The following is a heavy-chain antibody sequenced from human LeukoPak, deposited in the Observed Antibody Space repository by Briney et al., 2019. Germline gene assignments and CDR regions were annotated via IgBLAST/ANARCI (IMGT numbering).Heavy chain of an antibody. CDR2: IYLGDSDT. D-gene: IGHD2-15*01. Sequence: GESLKISCKGSGYSFTSYWIGWVRQMPGKGLEWMGIIYLGDSDTRYSPSFQGQVTISADKSISTAYLQWSSLKASDTAMYYCARQLGYCSGGSCYSWNYFDYWGQGILVTVSS. CDR1: GYSFTSYW. CDR3: ARQLGYCSGGSCYSWNYFDY. J-gene: IGHJ4*02. V-gene: IGHV5-51*01.